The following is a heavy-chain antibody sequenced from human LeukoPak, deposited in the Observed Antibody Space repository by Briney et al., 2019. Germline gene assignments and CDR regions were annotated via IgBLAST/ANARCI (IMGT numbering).Heavy chain of an antibody. CDR2: ISAYNGNT. D-gene: IGHD1-7*01. J-gene: IGHJ3*02. CDR1: GYTFTSYG. CDR3: VRVTIGYWNYLSSAFDM. V-gene: IGHV1-18*01. Sequence: ASVKVSCKASGYTFTSYGISRVRQAPGQGLEWVGGISAYNGNTNYAQKLQGRVTMTTDTSTTTAYMELRSLRSDDTAVYYCVRVTIGYWNYLSSAFDMWGQGTMVTVSS.